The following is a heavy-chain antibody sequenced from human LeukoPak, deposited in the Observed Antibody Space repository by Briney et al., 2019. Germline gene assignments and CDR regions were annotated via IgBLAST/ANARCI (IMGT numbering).Heavy chain of an antibody. CDR2: IKSKTDGGTT. CDR3: TTEFWGSYNN. Sequence: GGSLRLSCAASGFTFSNAWMSWVRQAPGKGLEWVGRIKSKTDGGTTDYAAPVKGRFTISRDDSKNTLSLQMNSLQTEDTAIYYCTTEFWGSYNNWGQGTLVTVSS. D-gene: IGHD1-14*01. V-gene: IGHV3-15*01. J-gene: IGHJ4*02. CDR1: GFTFSNAW.